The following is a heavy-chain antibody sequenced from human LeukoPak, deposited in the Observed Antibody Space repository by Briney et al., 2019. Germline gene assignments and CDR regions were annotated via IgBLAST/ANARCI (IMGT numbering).Heavy chain of an antibody. J-gene: IGHJ3*02. Sequence: GGSLRLSCAASGFTFSSYMMNWVRQAPGKGLEWVSSINSGSTYTYYTESVKGRFTVSRDNAKNSLYLQMNSLRAEDTAVYYCARDSYYDKAFDIWGQGTMVTVSS. CDR2: INSGSTYT. D-gene: IGHD3-22*01. CDR3: ARDSYYDKAFDI. V-gene: IGHV3-21*01. CDR1: GFTFSSYM.